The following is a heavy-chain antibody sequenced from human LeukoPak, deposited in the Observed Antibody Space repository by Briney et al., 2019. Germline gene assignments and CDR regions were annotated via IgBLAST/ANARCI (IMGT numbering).Heavy chain of an antibody. Sequence: ASVKVSCKASGYTFTGYYMHWVRQAPGQGLEWMGWINPNSGGTNYAQKFQGRVTMTRDTSVSTAYMELSRLRSDDTAVYYCARYPRDPGIAVPLDYWGQGTLVTVSS. CDR2: INPNSGGT. V-gene: IGHV1-2*02. CDR3: ARYPRDPGIAVPLDY. D-gene: IGHD6-19*01. CDR1: GYTFTGYY. J-gene: IGHJ4*02.